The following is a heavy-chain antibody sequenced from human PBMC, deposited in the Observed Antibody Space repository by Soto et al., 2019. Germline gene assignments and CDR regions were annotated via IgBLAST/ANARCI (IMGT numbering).Heavy chain of an antibody. Sequence: QITLKESGPTLVKPTQTLTLTCTFSGFSLSTTAVGVGWIRQPPGKALEWLALIYWDDDKRYSPSLKSRLTITKDTSKNQVVLTMTNMAPADTATYFCAHRIPAAGTGWYFDLWGRGTLVTVSS. D-gene: IGHD6-13*01. V-gene: IGHV2-5*02. CDR2: IYWDDDK. J-gene: IGHJ2*01. CDR3: AHRIPAAGTGWYFDL. CDR1: GFSLSTTAVG.